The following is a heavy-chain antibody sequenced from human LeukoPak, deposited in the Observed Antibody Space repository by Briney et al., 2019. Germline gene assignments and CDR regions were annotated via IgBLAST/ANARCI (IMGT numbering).Heavy chain of an antibody. D-gene: IGHD3-9*01. CDR2: ISYTGNT. V-gene: IGHV4-59*12. Sequence: SSETLSLTCTVSGGSINSFFWSWIRQSPGKGLEWIGYISYTGNTNYSPSLKSRVTISADTSKNQFSLKLSSVTAADTAVYYCARTYYDILTGYYTPYYFDYWGQGTLVTVSS. J-gene: IGHJ4*02. CDR1: GGSINSFF. CDR3: ARTYYDILTGYYTPYYFDY.